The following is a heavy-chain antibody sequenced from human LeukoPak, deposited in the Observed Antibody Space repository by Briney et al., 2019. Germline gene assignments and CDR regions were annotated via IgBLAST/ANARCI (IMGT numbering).Heavy chain of an antibody. V-gene: IGHV3-48*03. D-gene: IGHD3-10*01. CDR2: IGPSGRTK. CDR1: GFTFSSYE. Sequence: PGGSLRLSCAASGFTFSSYEMNWVRQAPGKGPEWVSYIGPSGRTKYYADSVEGRFTISRDNAKNSLYLLMNSLRAEDTAAYFCARDRRGNFDYWDQGTLVTVSS. J-gene: IGHJ4*02. CDR3: ARDRRGNFDY.